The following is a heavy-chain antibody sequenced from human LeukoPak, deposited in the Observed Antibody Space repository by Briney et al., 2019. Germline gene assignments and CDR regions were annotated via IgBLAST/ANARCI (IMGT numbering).Heavy chain of an antibody. CDR3: ARQDYRAQGIDY. V-gene: IGHV4-59*08. J-gene: IGHJ4*02. D-gene: IGHD4-11*01. Sequence: PSETLSLTCTVSGGSISSYYWSWIRQPPGKGLEWIGYIYYSGSTNYNPSLKSRVTISVDTSKNQFSLKLSSVTAADTAVYYCARQDYRAQGIDYWGQGTLVTVSS. CDR2: IYYSGST. CDR1: GGSISSYY.